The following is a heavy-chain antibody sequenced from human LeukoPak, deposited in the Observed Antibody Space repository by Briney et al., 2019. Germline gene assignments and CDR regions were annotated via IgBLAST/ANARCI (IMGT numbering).Heavy chain of an antibody. V-gene: IGHV3-74*01. CDR2: ISSDGTTT. J-gene: IGHJ4*02. Sequence: PGGSLRLSCADSELTFRDSWMPWVRQAPGKGLVWVSHISSDGTTTTYADSVKGRFTISRDNGKKTLYLQMNSLRAEDTAVYYCASSVWGSLRHFDYWGQGTLVTVSS. CDR3: ASSVWGSLRHFDY. D-gene: IGHD3-16*01. CDR1: ELTFRDSW.